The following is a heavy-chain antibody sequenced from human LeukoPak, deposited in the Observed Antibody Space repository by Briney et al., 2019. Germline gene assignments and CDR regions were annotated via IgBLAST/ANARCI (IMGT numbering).Heavy chain of an antibody. Sequence: GGSLRLSCAASGFTFSDYYMHWVRQAPGKGLVWVARMSGDASSTDYADSVKGRFTISRDYAKNTLYLQMDSLRVEDTAMYYCAKDHSPGWFDPWGQGTLVTVSS. CDR1: GFTFSDYY. CDR2: MSGDASST. D-gene: IGHD5-18*01. CDR3: AKDHSPGWFDP. V-gene: IGHV3-74*01. J-gene: IGHJ5*02.